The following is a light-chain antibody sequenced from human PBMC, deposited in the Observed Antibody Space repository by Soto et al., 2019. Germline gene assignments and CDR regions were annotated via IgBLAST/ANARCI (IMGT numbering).Light chain of an antibody. CDR2: GAS. J-gene: IGKJ3*01. CDR1: QGISSY. CDR3: QQFRSYPPT. Sequence: DLQWTQSPSFLSASIGDRITITCRASQGISSYLAWYQQKPGKAPKLLIYGASTLQSGVPSRFSGGGSGTEFTLTIDLQTEDFATYYCQQFRSYPPTFGPGTKVDI. V-gene: IGKV1-9*01.